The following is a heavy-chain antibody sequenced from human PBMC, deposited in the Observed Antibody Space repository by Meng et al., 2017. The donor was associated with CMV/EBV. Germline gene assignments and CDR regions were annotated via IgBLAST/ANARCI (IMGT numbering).Heavy chain of an antibody. J-gene: IGHJ6*02. CDR2: INPSDGNT. D-gene: IGHD2-2*01. CDR1: GYTFITYY. CDR3: ARVGGVVPAYYYGMDV. Sequence: ASVKVSCKSSGYTFITYYMNWVRQAPGQGLEWMGLINPSDGNTKYAQKLQGRVTLTRDTSTSTVYMELGSLRSEDTAVYYCARVGGVVPAYYYGMDVWGQGTTVTVSS. V-gene: IGHV1-46*01.